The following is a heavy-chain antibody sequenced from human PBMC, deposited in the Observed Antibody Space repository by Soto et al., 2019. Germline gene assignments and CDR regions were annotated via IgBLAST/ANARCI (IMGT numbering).Heavy chain of an antibody. V-gene: IGHV3-23*01. D-gene: IGHD1-26*01. J-gene: IGHJ6*02. CDR2: ISVSGGST. CDR1: GFTFSSYA. CDR3: AKSSGSYGNSYYGMDV. Sequence: GGSLRLSCAASGFTFSSYAMSWVRQAPGKGLEWVSVISVSGGSTYYADSVKGRFTISRDNSKNTLYLQMNSLRAEDTAVYYCAKSSGSYGNSYYGMDVWGQGTTVTVSS.